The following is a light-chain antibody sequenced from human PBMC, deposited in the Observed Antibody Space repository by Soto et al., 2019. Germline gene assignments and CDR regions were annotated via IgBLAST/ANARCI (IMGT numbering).Light chain of an antibody. CDR2: GAS. CDR1: QGISSY. V-gene: IGKV1-9*01. CDR3: QQLDSYPRT. J-gene: IGKJ1*01. Sequence: DIQLAQSPSFLSASVGDRVTITCRASQGISSYLAWYQQKPGKAPKLLIYGASTLQSGVPSRFSGSGSGTEFTHTISSLQSEDFATYYCQQLDSYPRTFGQGTKVEI.